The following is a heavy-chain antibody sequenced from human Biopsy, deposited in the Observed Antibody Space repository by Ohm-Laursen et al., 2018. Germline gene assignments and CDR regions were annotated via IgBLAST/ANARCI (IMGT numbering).Heavy chain of an antibody. D-gene: IGHD3-3*01. CDR2: IYYSGTT. CDR1: GESMGTYY. Sequence: SDTLSLIWPVSGESMGTYYWTWIRQPPGKGLEWIASIYYSGTTNKNPSLKSRVTISVDTSKRQFYLELSSVTAADTAIYYCARVRGGFLEWFDYWGQGTLITVSS. CDR3: ARVRGGFLEWFDY. J-gene: IGHJ5*01. V-gene: IGHV4-59*07.